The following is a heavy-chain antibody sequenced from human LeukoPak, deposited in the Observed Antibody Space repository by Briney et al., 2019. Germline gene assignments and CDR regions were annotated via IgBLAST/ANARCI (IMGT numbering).Heavy chain of an antibody. Sequence: GGSLRLSCAASGFTFSSYSMNWVRQAPGKGLEWVSPISSSSSYIYYADSVKGRFTISRDNAKNSLYLQMNSLRAEDTAVYYCARDPDYYDSSGSQHWGQGTLVTVSS. CDR1: GFTFSSYS. D-gene: IGHD3-22*01. CDR3: ARDPDYYDSSGSQH. CDR2: ISSSSSYI. J-gene: IGHJ4*02. V-gene: IGHV3-21*01.